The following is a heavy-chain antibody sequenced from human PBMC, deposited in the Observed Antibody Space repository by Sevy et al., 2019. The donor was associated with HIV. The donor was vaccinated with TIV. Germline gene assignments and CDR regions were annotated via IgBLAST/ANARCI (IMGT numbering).Heavy chain of an antibody. D-gene: IGHD2-15*01. CDR2: INHSGGT. Sequence: SETLSLTCAVYGGSFSGYYWRWIRQPPGKGLEWMGEINHSGGTNYNPSLKSRVTISGDTSKNQFSLGLNSVTAADTAVYYCARHCTGSSCSHAFDIWGQGTMVTVSS. CDR3: ARHCTGSSCSHAFDI. CDR1: GGSFSGYY. J-gene: IGHJ3*02. V-gene: IGHV4-34*01.